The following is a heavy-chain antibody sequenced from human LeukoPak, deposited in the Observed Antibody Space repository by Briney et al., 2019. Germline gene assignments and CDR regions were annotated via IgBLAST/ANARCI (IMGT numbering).Heavy chain of an antibody. CDR2: INSVGSEG. J-gene: IGHJ3*01. CDR3: ARSSYSSSSSV. CDR1: GFTFSGFW. Sequence: GGSLRLSCAVSGFTFSGFWMSWSRQAPGKGLEWVASINSVGSEGYYADVVKGRFTISRDNAKNSLYLQINSLRAEDTAVYYCARSSYSSSSSVWGQGTMVTVSS. V-gene: IGHV3-7*03. D-gene: IGHD6-6*01.